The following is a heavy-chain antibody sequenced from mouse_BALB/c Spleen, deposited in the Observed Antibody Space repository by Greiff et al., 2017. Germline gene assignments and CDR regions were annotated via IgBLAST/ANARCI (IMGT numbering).Heavy chain of an antibody. J-gene: IGHJ4*01. D-gene: IGHD1-1*01. CDR2: IWAGGST. Sequence: VQLQESGPGLVAPSQSLSITCTVSGFSLTSYGVHWVRQPPGKGLEWLGVIWAGGSTNYNSALMSRLSISKDNSKSQVFLKMNSLQTDDTAMYYCARDRGNYLYAMDYWGQGTSVTVSS. V-gene: IGHV2-9*02. CDR3: ARDRGNYLYAMDY. CDR1: GFSLTSYG.